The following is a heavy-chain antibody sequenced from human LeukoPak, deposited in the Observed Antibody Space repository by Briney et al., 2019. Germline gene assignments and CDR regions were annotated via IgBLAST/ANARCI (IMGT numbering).Heavy chain of an antibody. J-gene: IGHJ4*02. Sequence: SETLSLTCAVYGGSFSGYYWSCIRQPPGKGLEWIGEVYHTGSTNYNPSLKSRVTISVDTSKNQFSLKLSSVTAADTAVYYCARARGSTVTNKFDYWGQGTLVTVSS. CDR3: ARARGSTVTNKFDY. CDR1: GGSFSGYY. CDR2: VYHTGST. V-gene: IGHV4-34*01. D-gene: IGHD4-17*01.